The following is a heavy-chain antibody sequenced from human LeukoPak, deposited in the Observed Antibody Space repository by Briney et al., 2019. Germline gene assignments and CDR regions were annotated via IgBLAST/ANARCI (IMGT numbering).Heavy chain of an antibody. D-gene: IGHD3-22*01. CDR2: VDPEDGET. V-gene: IGHV1-69-2*01. Sequence: ASVKVSCKVSGYTFTDYYMHWVQQAPGKGLEWMGLVDPEDGETIYAEKFQGRVTITADTSTDTAYMELSSLRSEDTAVYYCATVNYDSSGYSVYWGQGTLVTVSS. CDR1: GYTFTDYY. CDR3: ATVNYDSSGYSVY. J-gene: IGHJ4*02.